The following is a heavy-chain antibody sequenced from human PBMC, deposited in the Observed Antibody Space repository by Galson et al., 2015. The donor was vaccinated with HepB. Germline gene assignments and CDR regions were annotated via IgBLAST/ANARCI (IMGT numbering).Heavy chain of an antibody. J-gene: IGHJ5*02. V-gene: IGHV1-46*03. CDR2: INPSSGST. CDR1: GYTFTSYY. D-gene: IGHD1/OR15-1a*01. Sequence: SVKVSCKASGYTFTSYYMHWVRQAPGQGLEWMGIINPSSGSTSYAQKFQGRVTMTRDTSTSTVYMELSSLRSEDTAVYYCASGARVEQGHNWFDPWGQGTLVTVSS. CDR3: ASGARVEQGHNWFDP.